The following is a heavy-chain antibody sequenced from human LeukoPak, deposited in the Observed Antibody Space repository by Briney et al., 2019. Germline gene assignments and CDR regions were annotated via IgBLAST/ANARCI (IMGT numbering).Heavy chain of an antibody. V-gene: IGHV1-8*01. CDR3: ARYPISIAVAGTWSDY. D-gene: IGHD6-19*01. J-gene: IGHJ4*02. Sequence: ASVKVSCKASGYTFTSYDINWVRQATGQGLEWMGWINPISGYTGYAQKFQGRVTMTGNTSISTAYMELSSLRSEDAAVYYCARYPISIAVAGTWSDYWGQGTLVTVSS. CDR1: GYTFTSYD. CDR2: INPISGYT.